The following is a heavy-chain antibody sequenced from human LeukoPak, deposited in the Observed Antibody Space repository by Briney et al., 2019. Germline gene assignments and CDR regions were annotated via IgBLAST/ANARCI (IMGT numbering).Heavy chain of an antibody. J-gene: IGHJ6*03. CDR1: GYTFTSYG. D-gene: IGHD2-2*01. Sequence: ASVKVSCKASGYTFTSYGISWVRQAPGQGLEWMGWINPNSGGTNYAQKFQGRVTMTRDTSISTAYMELSRLRSDDTAVYYCAREMVPAAIPYYYYYMDVWGKGTTVTVSS. CDR3: AREMVPAAIPYYYYYMDV. CDR2: INPNSGGT. V-gene: IGHV1-2*02.